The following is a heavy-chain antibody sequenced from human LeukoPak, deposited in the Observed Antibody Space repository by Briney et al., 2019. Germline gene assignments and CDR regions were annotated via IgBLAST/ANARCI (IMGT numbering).Heavy chain of an antibody. CDR2: ISSSSSYI. V-gene: IGHV3-21*01. CDR3: AREYSSGWGPSYYFDY. Sequence: GGSLRLSCAASGFTFSTYAMHWVRQAPGKGLEWVSSISSSSSYIYYADSVKGRFTISRDNAKDSLYLQMNSLRAEDTAVYYCAREYSSGWGPSYYFDYWGQGTLVTVSS. D-gene: IGHD6-19*01. CDR1: GFTFSTYA. J-gene: IGHJ4*02.